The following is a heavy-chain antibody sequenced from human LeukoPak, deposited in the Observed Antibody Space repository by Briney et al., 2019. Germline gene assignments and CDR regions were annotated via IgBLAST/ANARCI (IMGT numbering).Heavy chain of an antibody. CDR3: ARVVEMATATDY. D-gene: IGHD5-24*01. CDR2: IYYSGST. CDR1: GGSISSYY. J-gene: IGHJ4*02. Sequence: SETLSLTCTVSGGSISSYYWSWIRQPPGKGLEWIGYIYYSGSTNYNPSLKSRVTISVDTSKNQFSLKLSSVTAADTAVYYCARVVEMATATDYWGQGTLVTVSS. V-gene: IGHV4-59*12.